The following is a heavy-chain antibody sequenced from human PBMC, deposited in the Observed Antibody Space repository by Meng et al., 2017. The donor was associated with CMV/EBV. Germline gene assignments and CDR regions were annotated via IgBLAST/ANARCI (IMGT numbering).Heavy chain of an antibody. V-gene: IGHV4-38-2*02. J-gene: IGHJ4*02. Sequence: LTCTVSGYSISSGYYWGWIRQPPGKGLEWIGSIYHSGSTYYNPSLKSRVTISVDTSKNQFSLKLSSVTAADTAVYYCAREWGGIVVVPAAMGIDYWGQGTLVTVSS. D-gene: IGHD2-2*01. CDR1: GYSISSGYY. CDR3: AREWGGIVVVPAAMGIDY. CDR2: IYHSGST.